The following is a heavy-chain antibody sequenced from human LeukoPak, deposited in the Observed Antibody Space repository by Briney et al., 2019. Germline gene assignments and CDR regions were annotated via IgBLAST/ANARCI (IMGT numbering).Heavy chain of an antibody. CDR3: AIGHGNSLPYYYYYYMDV. D-gene: IGHD4-23*01. J-gene: IGHJ6*03. V-gene: IGHV1-46*01. CDR1: GYTFTSYY. Sequence: GASVKVSCKASGYTFTSYYMHWVRQAPGQGLEWMGIIDPTGCSTSYAQKFQGRVTMTRHMSTSTVYMDLSKLTSEDRAVYYCAIGHGNSLPYYYYYYMDVWGKGTTVTVSS. CDR2: IDPTGCST.